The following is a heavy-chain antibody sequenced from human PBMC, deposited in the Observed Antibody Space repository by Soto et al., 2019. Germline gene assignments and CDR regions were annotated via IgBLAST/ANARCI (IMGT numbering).Heavy chain of an antibody. V-gene: IGHV1-69*01. CDR2: IIPIFGTA. Sequence: QVQLVQSGAEVKKPGSSVKVSCKASGGTFSSYAISWVRQAPGQGLEWMEGIIPIFGTANYAQKFQGRVTITADESTSTVYMELSSLRSEDTAVYYCARGGWGSGWYRTSYYYYGMDVWGQGTTVTVSS. CDR3: ARGGWGSGWYRTSYYYYGMDV. D-gene: IGHD6-19*01. CDR1: GGTFSSYA. J-gene: IGHJ6*02.